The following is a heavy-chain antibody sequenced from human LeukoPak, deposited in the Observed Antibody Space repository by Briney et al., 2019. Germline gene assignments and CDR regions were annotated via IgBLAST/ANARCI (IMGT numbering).Heavy chain of an antibody. Sequence: GGSLRLSCAASGFSFSTFAMNWVRQAPGKGLEWVSGIRGTGTNTYYADSVKGRFTVSRDNSENMVYLKMISLRSDDTAIYYCAKSGNAWYFFDSWGQGTPVTVSS. CDR1: GFSFSTFA. CDR3: AKSGNAWYFFDS. V-gene: IGHV3-23*01. D-gene: IGHD6-19*01. CDR2: IRGTGTNT. J-gene: IGHJ4*01.